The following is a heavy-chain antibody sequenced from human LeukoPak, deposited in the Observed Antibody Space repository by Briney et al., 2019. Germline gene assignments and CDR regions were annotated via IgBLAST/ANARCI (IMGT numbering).Heavy chain of an antibody. Sequence: PSETLSLTCTVSGGSVSSSSYYWGWIRQPPGRGREWIGSIYYSGNTYYNPSLKSRVTISVDTAKNRFSLKLTSVTAADTAVYYCARESWSYASKFHYWGQGTLVTVSS. CDR1: GGSVSSSSYY. D-gene: IGHD3-16*01. V-gene: IGHV4-39*07. CDR3: ARESWSYASKFHY. J-gene: IGHJ4*02. CDR2: IYYSGNT.